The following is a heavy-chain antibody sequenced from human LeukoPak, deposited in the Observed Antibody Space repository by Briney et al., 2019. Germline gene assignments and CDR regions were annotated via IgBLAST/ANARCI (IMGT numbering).Heavy chain of an antibody. CDR3: ARVGYSNSYDY. D-gene: IGHD4-11*01. V-gene: IGHV1-8*02. J-gene: IGHJ4*02. CDR1: GYTFTSYG. Sequence: ASVKVSCKASGYTFTSYGISWVRQAPGQGLEWMGWMNPNTGNAGYAQKFQDRVTITWDASISTAYMDLSSLRSEDTAVYYCARVGYSNSYDYWGQGTLVTVSS. CDR2: MNPNTGNA.